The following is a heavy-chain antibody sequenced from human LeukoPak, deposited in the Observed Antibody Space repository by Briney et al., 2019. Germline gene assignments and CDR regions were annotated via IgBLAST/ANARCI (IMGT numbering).Heavy chain of an antibody. Sequence: GGSLRLSCAASGFTFSNAWMSWVRQAPGKGLEWVGRIKSKTDGGTTDYAAPVKGRFTISRDDSKNTLYLQMNSLKTEDTAVYYCTRSGGNSVWDWFDPWGQGTLVTVSS. CDR2: IKSKTDGGTT. J-gene: IGHJ5*02. V-gene: IGHV3-15*01. CDR1: GFTFSNAW. CDR3: TRSGGNSVWDWFDP. D-gene: IGHD4-23*01.